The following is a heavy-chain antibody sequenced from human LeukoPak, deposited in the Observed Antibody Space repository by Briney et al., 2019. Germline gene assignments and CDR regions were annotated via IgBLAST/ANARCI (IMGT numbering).Heavy chain of an antibody. V-gene: IGHV3-30-3*01. D-gene: IGHD1-1*01. Sequence: GGSLRLSCAASGFTFNTYPMHWVRQAPGKGLEWVTGISYDGNNKYYADSVQGRFTISRDNSKNTLYLQMLSLRTEDTAVYYCTRGVGRDSWNFDYWGQGTLVTVSS. CDR3: TRGVGRDSWNFDY. CDR2: ISYDGNNK. J-gene: IGHJ4*02. CDR1: GFTFNTYP.